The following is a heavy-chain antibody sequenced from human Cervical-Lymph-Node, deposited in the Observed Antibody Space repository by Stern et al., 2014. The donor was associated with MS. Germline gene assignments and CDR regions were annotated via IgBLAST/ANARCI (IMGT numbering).Heavy chain of an antibody. V-gene: IGHV4-4*02. CDR1: GDSIISSSW. CDR3: ATLHGAFYYLQY. J-gene: IGHJ1*01. CDR2: VFYSGTN. D-gene: IGHD2-21*02. Sequence: QLQLQESCPGLVKPSGTLSLTCGVSGDSIISSSWWTWVRQLPGMGLEGIWGVFYSGTNHYNPLLESRGNTSADISKNQFSLTLRSVTAADTATYYCATLHGAFYYLQYWGQGTLVTVSS.